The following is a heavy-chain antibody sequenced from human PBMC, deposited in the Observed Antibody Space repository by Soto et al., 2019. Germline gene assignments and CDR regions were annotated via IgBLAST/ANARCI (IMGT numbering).Heavy chain of an antibody. CDR1: GFTFSSYA. Sequence: EVQLLESGGGLVQPGGSLRLSCAASGFTFSSYAMIWVRQAPGKGLEWVASISGSGATTYYADSVKGRFTISRDNSKNSMYQLMNRLSGEETAVYDRAKYSLYYYGARIRKALDYWGQGTLVTVSS. J-gene: IGHJ4*02. CDR2: ISGSGATT. V-gene: IGHV3-23*01. CDR3: AKYSLYYYGARIRKALDY. D-gene: IGHD3-10*01.